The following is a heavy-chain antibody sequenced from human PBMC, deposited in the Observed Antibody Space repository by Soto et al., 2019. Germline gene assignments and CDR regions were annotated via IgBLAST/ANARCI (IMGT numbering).Heavy chain of an antibody. CDR1: CGSFSGYY. CDR2: INHSGGT. D-gene: IGHD6-25*01. Sequence: SETLSLTCAVYCGSFSGYYWSWIRQPPGKGLEWIGEINHSGGTNYNPSLKSRVTISVDTSKNQFSLKLSSVTAADTAVYYCARDRLVAYYFDYWGQGTLVTVSS. CDR3: ARDRLVAYYFDY. J-gene: IGHJ4*02. V-gene: IGHV4-34*01.